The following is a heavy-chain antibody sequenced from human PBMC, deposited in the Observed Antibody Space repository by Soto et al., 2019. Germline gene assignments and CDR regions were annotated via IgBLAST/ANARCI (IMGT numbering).Heavy chain of an antibody. V-gene: IGHV4-31*03. CDR2: IYYSGST. J-gene: IGHJ4*02. Sequence: PSETLSLTCTVSGGSISSGGYYWSWIRQHPGKGLEWIGYIYYSGSTYYNPSLKSRVTISVDTSKNQFSLKLSSVTAADTAVYYCARVTTVTHHFDYWGQGTLVTVS. D-gene: IGHD4-4*01. CDR1: GGSISSGGYY. CDR3: ARVTTVTHHFDY.